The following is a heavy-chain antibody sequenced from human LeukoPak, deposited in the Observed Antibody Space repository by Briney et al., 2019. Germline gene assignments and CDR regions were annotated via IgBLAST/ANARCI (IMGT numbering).Heavy chain of an antibody. CDR3: ARTYYDILTGYPAGDY. D-gene: IGHD3-9*01. CDR1: GGSVSSGSYY. CDR2: IYYSGST. J-gene: IGHJ4*02. Sequence: SETLSLTCTVSGGSVSSGSYYWSWIRQPPGKGLEWIGYIYYSGSTNYNPSLKSRVTMSVDTSKNQFSLKLSSVTAADTAVYYCARTYYDILTGYPAGDYWGQGTLVTVSS. V-gene: IGHV4-61*01.